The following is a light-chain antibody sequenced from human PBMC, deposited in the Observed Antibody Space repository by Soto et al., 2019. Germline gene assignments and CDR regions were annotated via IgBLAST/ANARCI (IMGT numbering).Light chain of an antibody. CDR2: SNN. CDR3: AAWEDSLNGVV. Sequence: QSVLTQPPSASGTPGQRVTISCSGSSSNIGSNNVNWYQQLPGTAPKLLIYSNNQRPSGVPDRFSGSKSGTSASLAISGLQSEDEDDYYCAAWEDSLNGVVFGGGTKVPVL. J-gene: IGLJ2*01. CDR1: SSNIGSNN. V-gene: IGLV1-44*01.